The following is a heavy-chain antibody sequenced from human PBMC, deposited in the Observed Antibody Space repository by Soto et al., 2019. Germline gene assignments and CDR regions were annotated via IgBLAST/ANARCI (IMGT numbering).Heavy chain of an antibody. J-gene: IGHJ4*02. CDR2: FDPEDGET. Sequence: SVNVSCTVSGYTLTELSMHGVRQAPGKGLEWMGGFDPEDGETIYAQKFQGRVTMTEDTSTDTAYMELSSLRSEDTAVYYCATFPPDCSSTSCRFDYWGQGTLVTVYS. D-gene: IGHD2-2*01. CDR1: GYTLTELS. V-gene: IGHV1-24*01. CDR3: ATFPPDCSSTSCRFDY.